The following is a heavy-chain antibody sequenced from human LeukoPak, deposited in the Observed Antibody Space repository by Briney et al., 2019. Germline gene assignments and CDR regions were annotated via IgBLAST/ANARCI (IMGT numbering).Heavy chain of an antibody. J-gene: IGHJ1*01. CDR3: VKVGDSGYGEYYQH. CDR1: GFTFRDYL. CDR2: ISSAGGTT. Sequence: GGSLRLSCSASGFTFRDYLIHWVRQAPGEGLQYVSAISSAGGTTYYADSVRGRFTISRDNSKNTLYLQMSSLRAEDTALYYCVKVGDSGYGEYYQHWGQGTLVTVSS. D-gene: IGHD5-12*01. V-gene: IGHV3-64D*06.